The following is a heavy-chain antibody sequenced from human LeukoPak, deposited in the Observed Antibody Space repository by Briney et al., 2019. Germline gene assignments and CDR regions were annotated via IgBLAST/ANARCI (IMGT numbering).Heavy chain of an antibody. CDR3: ARQSGYISTWDH. CDR1: SGSLSGYY. CDR2: TNESDSS. Sequence: PSETLSLTCTVYSGSLSGYYWSWIRQAPGKDLVWIGETNESDSSYYNPSLRSRVAISVDTSKNQFSLRLTSVTAADTAVYYCARQSGYISTWDHWGQGTLVTVSS. J-gene: IGHJ4*02. V-gene: IGHV4-34*01. D-gene: IGHD6-13*01.